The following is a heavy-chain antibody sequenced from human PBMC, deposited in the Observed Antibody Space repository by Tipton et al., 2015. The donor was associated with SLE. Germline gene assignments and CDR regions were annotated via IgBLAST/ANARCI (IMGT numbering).Heavy chain of an antibody. V-gene: IGHV4-34*01. CDR2: INHSRST. D-gene: IGHD1-20*01. CDR1: DGSFSGYY. J-gene: IGHJ4*02. Sequence: TLSLTCAVYDGSFSGYYWTWIRQPPGKGLEWIGEINHSRSTNFRPSLKSRIILSIDTSKNQFSLKLTSVTAADTAVYYCARASPRHLITSEDYWSQGTLVTVSS. CDR3: ARASPRHLITSEDY.